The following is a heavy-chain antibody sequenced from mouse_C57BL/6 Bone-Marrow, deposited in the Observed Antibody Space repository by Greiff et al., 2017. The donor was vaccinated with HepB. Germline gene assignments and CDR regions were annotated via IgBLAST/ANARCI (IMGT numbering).Heavy chain of an antibody. Sequence: QVQLQQSGAELVMPGASVKLSCKASGYTFTSYWMHWVKQRPGQGLEWIGEIDPSDSYTNYNQKFKGKSTLTVDKSSSTAYMQLSSLTSEDSAVYYCARYGSSGPSWFAYWGQGTLVTVSA. CDR2: IDPSDSYT. CDR3: ARYGSSGPSWFAY. CDR1: GYTFTSYW. J-gene: IGHJ3*01. D-gene: IGHD3-2*02. V-gene: IGHV1-69*01.